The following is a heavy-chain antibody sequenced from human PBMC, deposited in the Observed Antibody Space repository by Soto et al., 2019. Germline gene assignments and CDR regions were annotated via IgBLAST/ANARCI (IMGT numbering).Heavy chain of an antibody. Sequence: QVQLQESGPGLVKPSQTLSLTCTVSGGSISSGGYYWSWIRQHPGKGLEWIGYIYYSGSTYYNPSLKRRPTISVDTSENQFSLKLSSVTAADTAVYYCARVPHSSSSGTYYFYYYMDVWGKGTTVTVSS. CDR2: IYYSGST. D-gene: IGHD6-6*01. CDR1: GGSISSGGYY. J-gene: IGHJ6*03. V-gene: IGHV4-31*03. CDR3: ARVPHSSSSGTYYFYYYMDV.